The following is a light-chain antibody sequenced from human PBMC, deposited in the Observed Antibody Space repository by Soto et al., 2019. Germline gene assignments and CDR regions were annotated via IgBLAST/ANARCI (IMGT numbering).Light chain of an antibody. V-gene: IGLV2-14*01. Sequence: QSALTQPASVSGSPGQSITISCTGTSSDVGGYNYVSWYQQYPGKAPQLMIFDVNDWPSGVSYRFSGSKSGNTASLTISGLQAEDEAHYYCSSYSTTSFFVFGTGTKLTVL. J-gene: IGLJ1*01. CDR1: SSDVGGYNY. CDR2: DVN. CDR3: SSYSTTSFFV.